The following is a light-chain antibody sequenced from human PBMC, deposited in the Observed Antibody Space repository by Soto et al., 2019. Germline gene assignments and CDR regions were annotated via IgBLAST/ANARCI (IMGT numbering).Light chain of an antibody. CDR1: QSIGNN. V-gene: IGKV3-15*01. Sequence: EIVMAQSPATLVVSPGESATLSCRANQSIGNNLAWYQQKPGQAPRLLIYGASTRATGIPARFSGSGSGAGFTLTISTLQSEDSAVYYCQQYNNWLTFGGGTKVEIK. CDR3: QQYNNWLT. J-gene: IGKJ4*01. CDR2: GAS.